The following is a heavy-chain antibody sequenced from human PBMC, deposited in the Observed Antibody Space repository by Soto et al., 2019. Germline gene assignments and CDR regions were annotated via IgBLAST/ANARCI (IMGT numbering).Heavy chain of an antibody. D-gene: IGHD1-1*01. CDR1: GGTISSYA. J-gene: IGHJ4*02. CDR2: IIPIFGTA. Sequence: SVKGSCKASGGTISSYAIRWVRQAPGHGLAWMGGIIPIFGTANYAQKFPGRVTITADKSTSTAYMELSSLRSEDTAVYYCARRGTAALGTSRNDHFDSWGQGSLVTVSS. V-gene: IGHV1-69*06. CDR3: ARRGTAALGTSRNDHFDS.